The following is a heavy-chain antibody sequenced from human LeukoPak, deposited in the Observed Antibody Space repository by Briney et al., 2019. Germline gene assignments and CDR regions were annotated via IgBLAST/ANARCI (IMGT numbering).Heavy chain of an antibody. Sequence: GGSLRLSCAASGFTFSSYSMNRVRQAPGKGLEWVSSISSSSSYIYYADSVKGRFTISRDNAKNSLYLQMNSLRAEDTAVYYCARVLAVAGGYWGQGTLVTVSS. CDR2: ISSSSSYI. V-gene: IGHV3-21*01. J-gene: IGHJ4*02. CDR1: GFTFSSYS. D-gene: IGHD6-19*01. CDR3: ARVLAVAGGY.